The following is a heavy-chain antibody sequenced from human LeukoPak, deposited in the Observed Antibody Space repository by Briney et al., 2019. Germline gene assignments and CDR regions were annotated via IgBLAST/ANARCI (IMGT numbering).Heavy chain of an antibody. Sequence: SETLSLTCTVSGGSISSSSYYWGWIRQPPGKGLEWIGSIYYSGSTYYNPSLKSRVTISVDTSKNQFSLKLSSVTAADTAVYYCAIWSGYYPVDAFDIWGQGTMVTVSS. CDR3: AIWSGYYPVDAFDI. CDR2: IYYSGST. CDR1: GGSISSSSYY. J-gene: IGHJ3*02. D-gene: IGHD3-3*01. V-gene: IGHV4-39*07.